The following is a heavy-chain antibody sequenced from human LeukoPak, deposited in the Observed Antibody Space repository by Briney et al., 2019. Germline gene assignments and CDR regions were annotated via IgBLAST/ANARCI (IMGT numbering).Heavy chain of an antibody. J-gene: IGHJ4*02. D-gene: IGHD3-22*01. CDR1: GFTFSSYA. V-gene: IGHV3-23*01. Sequence: GGSLTLSCAASGFTFSSYAMSWVRQAPGKGLEWVSAISGSGGSTYYADSVKGRFTISRDNSKNTLYLQMNSLRAEDTAVYYCAKGNGGYYYDSTGYRDGYFDYWGQGALVTVSS. CDR2: ISGSGGST. CDR3: AKGNGGYYYDSTGYRDGYFDY.